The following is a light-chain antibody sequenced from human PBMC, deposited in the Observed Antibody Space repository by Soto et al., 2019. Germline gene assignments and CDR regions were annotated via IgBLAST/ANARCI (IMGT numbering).Light chain of an antibody. CDR3: CSYTSDSTLV. CDR1: SSDVGGYNY. V-gene: IGLV2-14*01. CDR2: EVT. Sequence: SALTQPASVSGSPGQSITISCTGTSSDVGGYNYVSWYQQHPGKVPKLMIYEVTNRPSGVSDRFSGSKSGYTASLTISGLQAEDEADYYCCSYTSDSTLVFGTGTKLTVL. J-gene: IGLJ1*01.